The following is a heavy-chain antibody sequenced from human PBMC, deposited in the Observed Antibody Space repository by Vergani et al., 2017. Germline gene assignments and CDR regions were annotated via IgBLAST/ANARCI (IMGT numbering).Heavy chain of an antibody. CDR2: ISTSGGNT. CDR1: GFTFSNYA. D-gene: IGHD6-13*01. J-gene: IGHJ4*02. CDR3: ARSGAGPGADY. Sequence: EVQLVESGGGLVQPGGSLRLSCAASGFTFSNYAMHWVRQAPGKGLEYASAISTSGGNTYYADSVKGRFTISRDNSKNTLFLQMGSLRAEDMAVYYCARSGAGPGADYWGQGTLVTVSS. V-gene: IGHV3-64*07.